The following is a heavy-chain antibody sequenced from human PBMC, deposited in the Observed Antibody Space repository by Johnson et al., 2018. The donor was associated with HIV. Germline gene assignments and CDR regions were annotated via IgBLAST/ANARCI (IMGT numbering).Heavy chain of an antibody. Sequence: QVQLMESGGGVVQPGRSLRLSCAASGFTFSNYGMHWVRQAPGQGLEWVAVIWFDGSNKYYADSVKGRFTISRDNSKNTLYLQMNSLRAEDTAVYYCAKEGITMEVDIWGQGTMVTVSS. CDR1: GFTFSNYG. D-gene: IGHD3-10*01. J-gene: IGHJ3*02. CDR3: AKEGITMEVDI. V-gene: IGHV3-33*06. CDR2: IWFDGSNK.